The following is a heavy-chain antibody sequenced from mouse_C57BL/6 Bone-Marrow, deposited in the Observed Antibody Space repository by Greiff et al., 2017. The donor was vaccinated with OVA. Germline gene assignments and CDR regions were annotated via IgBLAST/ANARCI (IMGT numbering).Heavy chain of an antibody. V-gene: IGHV3-6*01. CDR3: ARDDGYPWFAY. CDR1: GYSITSGYY. Sequence: EVQLQESGPGLVKPSQSLSLTCSVTGYSITSGYYWNWIRQFPGNKLEWMGYISYDGSNNYNPSLKNRISITRDTSKNQFFLKLNSVTTEDTASYYCARDDGYPWFAYWGQGTLVTVSA. J-gene: IGHJ3*01. CDR2: ISYDGSN. D-gene: IGHD2-3*01.